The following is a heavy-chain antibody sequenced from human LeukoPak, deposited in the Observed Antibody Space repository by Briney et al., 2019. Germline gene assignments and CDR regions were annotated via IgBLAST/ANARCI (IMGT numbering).Heavy chain of an antibody. CDR1: GFTFDDYA. D-gene: IGHD3-22*01. V-gene: IGHV3-9*01. J-gene: IGHJ4*02. Sequence: GGSLRLSCAASGFTFDDYAMHWVRQAPGKGLEWVSGIRWNSGSIDYADSVKGRFTISRDNAKNSLYLQMNSLRAEDTAVYYCAREQPYYYDSSALLGPLNYFDYWGQGTLVTVSS. CDR3: AREQPYYYDSSALLGPLNYFDY. CDR2: IRWNSGSI.